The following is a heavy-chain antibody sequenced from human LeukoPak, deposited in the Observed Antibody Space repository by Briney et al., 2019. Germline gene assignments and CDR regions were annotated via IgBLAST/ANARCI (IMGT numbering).Heavy chain of an antibody. Sequence: SETLSLTCTVSGGSISSSSYYWGWIRQPPGKGLERIGSIYYSGSTYYNPSLKSRVTISVDTSKNQFSLKLSSVTAADTAVYYCARQSILLAAGATFFDYWGQGTLVTVSS. CDR3: ARQSILLAAGATFFDY. J-gene: IGHJ4*02. CDR2: IYYSGST. CDR1: GGSISSSSYY. D-gene: IGHD4/OR15-4a*01. V-gene: IGHV4-39*01.